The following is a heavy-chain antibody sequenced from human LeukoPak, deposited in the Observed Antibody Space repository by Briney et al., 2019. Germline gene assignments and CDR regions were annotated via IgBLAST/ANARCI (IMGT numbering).Heavy chain of an antibody. V-gene: IGHV4-39*01. J-gene: IGHJ4*02. D-gene: IGHD3-22*01. CDR3: AKHEGSYFDKSGYTFEY. Sequence: SETLSLTCTVSAGSVNSSPYYWGWVRQPAGRGLEWLGSVLYTGNSYYNPTLKSRVTISVDTSRNQFSLKLSSVSAADRGIYYCAKHEGSYFDKSGYTFEYWGQGTLVTVSS. CDR2: VLYTGNS. CDR1: AGSVNSSPYY.